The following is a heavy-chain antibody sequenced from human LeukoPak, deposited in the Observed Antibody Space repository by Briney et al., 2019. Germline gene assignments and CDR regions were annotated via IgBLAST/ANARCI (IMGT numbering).Heavy chain of an antibody. J-gene: IGHJ3*02. CDR2: ISSSGSTI. CDR1: GFTFSDYY. Sequence: PGGSLRLSCAASGFTFSDYYMSWIRQAPGKGLEWVSYISSSGSTIYYADSVKGRFTISRDNAKNSLYLQMNSLRAEDTAVYYCAGPYVLRYFDWLLYPFRNAFDIWGQGTMVTVSS. D-gene: IGHD3-9*01. V-gene: IGHV3-11*04. CDR3: AGPYVLRYFDWLLYPFRNAFDI.